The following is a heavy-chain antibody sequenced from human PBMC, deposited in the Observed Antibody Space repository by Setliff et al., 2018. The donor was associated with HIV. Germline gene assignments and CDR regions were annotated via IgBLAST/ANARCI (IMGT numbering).Heavy chain of an antibody. CDR2: ISAYNGNT. CDR1: GYTFTHYA. J-gene: IGHJ3*02. V-gene: IGHV1-18*01. D-gene: IGHD2-15*01. Sequence: ASVKVSCKASGYTFTHYAISWVRQAPGQGLEYLGWISAYNGNTNYAQKVQGRITMTTDASTSTVDMELRSLTSDDTAVYYCARLASGGWPLEVFDIWGQG. CDR3: ARLASGGWPLEVFDI.